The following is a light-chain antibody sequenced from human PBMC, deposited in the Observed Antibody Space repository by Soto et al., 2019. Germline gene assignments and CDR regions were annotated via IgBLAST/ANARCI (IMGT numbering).Light chain of an antibody. V-gene: IGKV1-6*01. CDR2: AAS. Sequence: AIQMTQSPSSLSASVGDRVTITCRASQGIRNDLGWYQQKPGKAPKLLIYAASSLESEVPSRFSGSGSGKDFTLTISSLQPEDFATYYCLQDYTYPYSFGQGTKLEIK. CDR1: QGIRND. J-gene: IGKJ2*01. CDR3: LQDYTYPYS.